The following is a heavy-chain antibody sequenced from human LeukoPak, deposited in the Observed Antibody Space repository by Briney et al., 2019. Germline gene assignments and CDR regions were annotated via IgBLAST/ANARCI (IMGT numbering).Heavy chain of an antibody. Sequence: SETLSLTCTVSGGSISSSSYYWGWLRQPPGKGLEWIGSIYYSGSTYYNPSLKSRVTISVDTSKNQFSLKLSSVTAADTAVYYCASLIDYYDSSGYLNWFDPWGQGTLVTVSS. CDR3: ASLIDYYDSSGYLNWFDP. D-gene: IGHD3-22*01. CDR1: GGSISSSSYY. CDR2: IYYSGST. V-gene: IGHV4-39*01. J-gene: IGHJ5*02.